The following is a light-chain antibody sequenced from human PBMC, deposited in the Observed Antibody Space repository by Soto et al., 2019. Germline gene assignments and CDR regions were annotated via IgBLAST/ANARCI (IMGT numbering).Light chain of an antibody. V-gene: IGLV2-23*01. CDR1: SSDVGSYNL. CDR3: CSYAGTNTFV. CDR2: EGN. Sequence: QSALTQPASVSGSPGQSITISCTGTSSDVGSYNLVSWYQQHPGKAPKLMIYEGNKRPSGVSNRFSGSKSANTASLTISGLQTEDEADYYCCSYAGTNTFVFGTGPQLTVL. J-gene: IGLJ1*01.